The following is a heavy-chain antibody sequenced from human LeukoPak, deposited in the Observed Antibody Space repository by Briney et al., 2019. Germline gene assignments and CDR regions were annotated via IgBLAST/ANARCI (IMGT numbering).Heavy chain of an antibody. Sequence: PSETLSLTCTVSGGSISSSSYYWGWIRQPPGKGLEWIGSIYYSGSTYYNPSLKSRVTISVDTSKNQFSLKLASVTAADTAMYYCAKHGQWLVFLEYWGRGTLVTVSP. CDR2: IYYSGST. CDR1: GGSISSSSYY. D-gene: IGHD6-19*01. CDR3: AKHGQWLVFLEY. V-gene: IGHV4-39*01. J-gene: IGHJ4*02.